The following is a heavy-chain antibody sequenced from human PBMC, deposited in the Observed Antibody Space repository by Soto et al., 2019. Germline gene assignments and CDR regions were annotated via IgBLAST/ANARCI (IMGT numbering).Heavy chain of an antibody. CDR1: GCTISSYD. J-gene: IGHJ5*02. Sequence: PXGTLTLTCAAAGCTISSYDMHWVRQAPGKGLDWVAVILYDGSNKSYADSVKGRFTISRDNSKNTLYLQMNSLRAEDTAVYYCARAPSFGYSGSYWFDLWGQGTLVTVSS. CDR2: ILYDGSNK. D-gene: IGHD6-13*01. V-gene: IGHV3-33*01. CDR3: ARAPSFGYSGSYWFDL.